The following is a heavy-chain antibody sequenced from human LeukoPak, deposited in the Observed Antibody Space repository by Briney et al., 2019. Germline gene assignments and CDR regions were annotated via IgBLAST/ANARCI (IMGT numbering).Heavy chain of an antibody. D-gene: IGHD3-10*01. CDR1: GFTFDDYA. J-gene: IGHJ4*02. Sequence: GGSLRLSCAASGFTFDDYAMHWVRQAPGKGLEWVSGISWNSGSIGYADSVKGRFTISRDNAKNSLYLQMNSLRAEDTALYYCAKDISYYGSGSYSSYFDYWGQGTLVTVSS. CDR3: AKDISYYGSGSYSSYFDY. CDR2: ISWNSGSI. V-gene: IGHV3-9*01.